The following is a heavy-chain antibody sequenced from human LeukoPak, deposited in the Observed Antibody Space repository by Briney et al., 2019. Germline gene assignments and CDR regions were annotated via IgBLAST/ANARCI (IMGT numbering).Heavy chain of an antibody. V-gene: IGHV1-8*01. CDR2: MSPNSDNT. CDR1: GYTFTSYD. J-gene: IGHJ5*02. CDR3: ARDYGGSSGWFDP. D-gene: IGHD4-23*01. Sequence: ASVKVSCKASGYTFTSYDINWVRQATGQGLEWMGWMSPNSDNTGYAQKFQGRVTFTRDTSISAAYMELRSLTSEDTAVYYCARDYGGSSGWFDPWGQGTLVTVSS.